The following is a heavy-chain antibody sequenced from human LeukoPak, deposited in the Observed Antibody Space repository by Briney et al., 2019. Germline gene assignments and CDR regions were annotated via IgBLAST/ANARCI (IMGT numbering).Heavy chain of an antibody. D-gene: IGHD2-15*01. CDR3: ARERDIVVVVAADYDAFDI. J-gene: IGHJ3*02. CDR2: INHSGST. V-gene: IGHV4-34*01. CDR1: GGFFSGYY. Sequence: SETLSLTCAVYGGFFSGYYWSWIRQPPGKGLEWIGEINHSGSTNYNPSLKSRVTISVDTSKNQFSLKLSSVTAADTAVYYCARERDIVVVVAADYDAFDIWGQGTMVTVSS.